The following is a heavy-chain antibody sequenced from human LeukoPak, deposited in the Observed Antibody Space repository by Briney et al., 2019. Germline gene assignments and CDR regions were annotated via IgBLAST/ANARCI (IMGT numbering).Heavy chain of an antibody. V-gene: IGHV4-59*08. CDR1: GGSISSYY. D-gene: IGHD6-13*01. CDR3: ARQSIAAAGGFDY. CDR2: IYYSGST. Sequence: LETLSLTCTVSGGSISSYYWSWIRQPPGKGLEWIGYIYYSGSTNYNPSLKSRVTISVDTSKNQFSLKLSSVTAADTAVYYCARQSIAAAGGFDYWGQGTLVTVSS. J-gene: IGHJ4*02.